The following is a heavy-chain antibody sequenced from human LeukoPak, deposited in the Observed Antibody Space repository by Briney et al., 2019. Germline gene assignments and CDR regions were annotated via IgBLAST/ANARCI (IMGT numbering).Heavy chain of an antibody. J-gene: IGHJ6*03. CDR1: GFTFSDYY. CDR2: ISSSGSTI. V-gene: IGHV3-11*04. Sequence: GGSLRLSCAASGFTFSDYYMSWIRQAPGKGLEWVSYISSSGSTIYYADSVKGRFTISRDNAKNSLYLQMNSLRAEDTAVYYCARADLAAAGTYCMDVWGKGTTVTVSS. D-gene: IGHD6-13*01. CDR3: ARADLAAAGTYCMDV.